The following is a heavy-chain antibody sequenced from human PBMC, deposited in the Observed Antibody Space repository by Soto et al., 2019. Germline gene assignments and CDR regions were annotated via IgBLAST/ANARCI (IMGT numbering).Heavy chain of an antibody. D-gene: IGHD2-8*01. CDR1: GYTFTSYY. V-gene: IGHV1-46*01. J-gene: IGHJ4*02. CDR3: ARDRCTNGVCYWYYFDY. CDR2: INPSGGST. Sequence: ASVKVSCKASGYTFTSYYMHWVRQAPGQGLEWMGIINPSGGSTSYAQKFQGRVTMTRDTSTSTVYMELSSLRSEDTAVYYCARDRCTNGVCYWYYFDYWGQGXLVTVYS.